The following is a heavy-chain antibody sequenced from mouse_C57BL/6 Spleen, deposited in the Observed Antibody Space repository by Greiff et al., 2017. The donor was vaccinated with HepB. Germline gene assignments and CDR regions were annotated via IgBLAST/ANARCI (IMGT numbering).Heavy chain of an antibody. J-gene: IGHJ4*01. CDR2: ISYDGSN. V-gene: IGHV3-6*01. CDR1: GYSITSGYY. Sequence: EVQLQQSGPGLVKPSQSLSLTCSVTGYSITSGYYWNWIRQFPGNKLEWMGYISYDGSNNYNPSLKNRISITRDTSKNQFFLKFNSVTTEDTATYYCARDYGSSFYAMDYWGQGTSVTVSS. CDR3: ARDYGSSFYAMDY. D-gene: IGHD1-1*01.